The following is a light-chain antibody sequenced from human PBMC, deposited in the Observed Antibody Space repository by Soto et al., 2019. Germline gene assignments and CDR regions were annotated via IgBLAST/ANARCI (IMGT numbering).Light chain of an antibody. J-gene: IGKJ1*01. CDR3: KQYGTSPT. CDR2: GAS. Sequence: EIVLTQSPATLSLSPGERATLSCRASQSVSNNYLAWYQQKPGQAPRRLIFGASGRATGIPDRVSGRGSGTDFTLTISRLELEDFAVYYCKQYGTSPTSGQGTKVDIK. CDR1: QSVSNNY. V-gene: IGKV3-20*01.